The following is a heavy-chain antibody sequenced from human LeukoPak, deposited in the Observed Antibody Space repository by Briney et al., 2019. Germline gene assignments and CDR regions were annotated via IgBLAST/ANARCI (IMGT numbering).Heavy chain of an antibody. Sequence: GRSLRLSCAASGFTFSSYGMHWVRQAPGKGLEWVAVISYDGSNKYYADSVKGRFTISRDNSKNTLYLQMNSLRAEDTAVYYCAKDLHGDPALDYYYGMDVWGQGTTVTVSS. CDR1: GFTFSSYG. CDR3: AKDLHGDPALDYYYGMDV. V-gene: IGHV3-30*18. CDR2: ISYDGSNK. J-gene: IGHJ6*02. D-gene: IGHD4-17*01.